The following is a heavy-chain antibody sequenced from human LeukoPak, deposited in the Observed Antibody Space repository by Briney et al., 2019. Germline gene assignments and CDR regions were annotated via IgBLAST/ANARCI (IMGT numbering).Heavy chain of an antibody. J-gene: IGHJ4*02. V-gene: IGHV4-38-2*02. CDR3: AREYGSRWYVSD. D-gene: IGHD6-13*01. CDR2: IYHSGST. CDR1: GYSISSGYY. Sequence: PSETLSLTCTVSGYSISSGYYWDWIRQPPGEGLEWIGSIYHSGSTYYNPSLKSRVTISVDTSKNQFFLKLSSVTAADTAVYYCAREYGSRWYVSDWGQGTLVIVSS.